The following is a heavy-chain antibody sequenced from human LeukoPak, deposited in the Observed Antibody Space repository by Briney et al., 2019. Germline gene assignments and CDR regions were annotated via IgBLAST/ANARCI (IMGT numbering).Heavy chain of an antibody. CDR3: ARGNDPDYSSSPGWFDL. Sequence: PGGSLRLSCAASGFTFSDYGVHWVRQAPGKGLEWVGVISSDGSNKFYADSVKGRFTVSRDNSKNTLYLQMNSLRAEDTAVYYCARGNDPDYSSSPGWFDLWGQGTLVTVSS. CDR2: ISSDGSNK. D-gene: IGHD3-22*01. V-gene: IGHV3-30*06. CDR1: GFTFSDYG. J-gene: IGHJ5*02.